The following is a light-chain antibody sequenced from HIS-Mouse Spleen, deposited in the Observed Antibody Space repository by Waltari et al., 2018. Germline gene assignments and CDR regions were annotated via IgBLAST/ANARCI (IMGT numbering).Light chain of an antibody. CDR2: SNN. Sequence: QSVLTQPPSASGTPGQRFTIPCSGSSSHLGSNTVNWYQQLPGTAPKLLIYSNNQRPSGVPDRFSGSKSGTSASLAISGLQSEDEADYYCAAWDDSLNGWVFGGGTKLTVL. V-gene: IGLV1-44*01. J-gene: IGLJ3*02. CDR1: SSHLGSNT. CDR3: AAWDDSLNGWV.